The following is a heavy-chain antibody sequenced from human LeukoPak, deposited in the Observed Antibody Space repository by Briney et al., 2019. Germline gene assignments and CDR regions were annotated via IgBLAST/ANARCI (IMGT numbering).Heavy chain of an antibody. CDR2: IYSSGST. Sequence: SETLSLTCTVSGGSISNYYWSWIRQPAGKGLEWIGRIYSSGSTGYNPSLKSRVTMSVDTSKNQFSLKLSPVTAADTAVYYCARGPPPDFDYWGQGTLVTVSS. J-gene: IGHJ4*02. CDR1: GGSISNYY. CDR3: ARGPPPDFDY. V-gene: IGHV4-4*07.